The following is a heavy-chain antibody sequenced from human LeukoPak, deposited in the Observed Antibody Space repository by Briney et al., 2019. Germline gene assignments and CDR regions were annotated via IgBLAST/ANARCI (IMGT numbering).Heavy chain of an antibody. CDR2: ISGSGGST. J-gene: IGHJ4*02. D-gene: IGHD6-19*01. V-gene: IGHV3-23*01. Sequence: GGSLRLSCAASGFTFSSYAMSWVRQAPGKGLEWVSAISGSGGSTYYADSVKGRFTISRDNSKNTLYLQMNSLRAEDAAVYYCAKERAVAGTTGGDYWGQGTLVTVSS. CDR1: GFTFSSYA. CDR3: AKERAVAGTTGGDY.